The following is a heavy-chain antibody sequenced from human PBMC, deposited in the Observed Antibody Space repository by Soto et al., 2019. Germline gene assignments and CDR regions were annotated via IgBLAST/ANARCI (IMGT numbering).Heavy chain of an antibody. CDR1: GFTFSSDG. CDR3: ARGPRGSACDFWSGSWFDP. Sequence: GGSLRLSCAASGFTFSSDGMSWGRQAPGKGQEWEANIKQDGSEKYYVDSVKGRFTISRDNAKNSLYLQMNSLRAEDTAVYYCARGPRGSACDFWSGSWFDPWGQGTLVTVSS. CDR2: IKQDGSEK. D-gene: IGHD3-3*01. J-gene: IGHJ5*02. V-gene: IGHV3-7*03.